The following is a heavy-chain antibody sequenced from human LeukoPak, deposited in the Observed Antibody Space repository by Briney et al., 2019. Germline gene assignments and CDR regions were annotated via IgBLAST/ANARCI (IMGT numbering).Heavy chain of an antibody. J-gene: IGHJ4*02. CDR1: GFTVSSNY. CDR3: ARVYSSGWYSLDY. CDR2: IYSGGST. V-gene: IGHV3-53*01. Sequence: GGSLRLSCAASGFTVSSNYMSWVRQAPGKGLEWVSVIYSGGSTYYADSVKGRFTISRDNSKNTLYLQMNSLRAEDTAVYYCARVYSSGWYSLDYWGQGTLVTVSS. D-gene: IGHD6-19*01.